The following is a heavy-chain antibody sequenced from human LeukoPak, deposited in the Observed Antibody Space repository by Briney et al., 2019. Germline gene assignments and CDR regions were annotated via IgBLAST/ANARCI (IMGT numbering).Heavy chain of an antibody. J-gene: IGHJ4*02. CDR1: GFTFSDYY. D-gene: IGHD1-26*01. V-gene: IGHV3-11*01. CDR2: ISSSGSTI. CDR3: ASGNSGSYYLIDY. Sequence: GGSLRLSCAASGFTFSDYYMSWIRQAPGKGLEWVSYISSSGSTIYNADSVKGRFTISRDNAKNSLYLQMNSLRAEDTAVYYCASGNSGSYYLIDYWGQGTLVTVSS.